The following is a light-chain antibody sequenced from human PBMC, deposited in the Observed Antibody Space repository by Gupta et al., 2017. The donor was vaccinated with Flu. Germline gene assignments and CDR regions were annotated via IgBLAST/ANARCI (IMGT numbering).Light chain of an antibody. V-gene: IGLV1-51*02. CDR3: GTWDNSLRGV. CDR2: ENN. J-gene: IGLJ3*02. Sequence: QSVLTQPPSVSAAPGQKVTISCSGSSSNIGSNYVSWYQQLPGTAPKVRIYENNKRPSGIPDRFSGSKSGTSATLGITGLQTGDEADYYCGTWDNSLRGVFGGGTKLTVL. CDR1: SSNIGSNY.